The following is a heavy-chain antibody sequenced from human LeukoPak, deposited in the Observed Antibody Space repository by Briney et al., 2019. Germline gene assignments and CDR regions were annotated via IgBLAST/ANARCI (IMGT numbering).Heavy chain of an antibody. D-gene: IGHD5-18*01. CDR2: INPSGGST. J-gene: IGHJ3*02. V-gene: IGHV1-46*01. Sequence: AAVKVSCMASGYTFTGYRKHWVRPAPGQGLEGMGIINPSGGSTRYAKKCQDRVSMTRDTPTNTDYMELSSLRSEDTAGHYCARGSEDTAMGDSFDSWGEGRMVSVSS. CDR3: ARGSEDTAMGDSFDS. CDR1: GYTFTGYR.